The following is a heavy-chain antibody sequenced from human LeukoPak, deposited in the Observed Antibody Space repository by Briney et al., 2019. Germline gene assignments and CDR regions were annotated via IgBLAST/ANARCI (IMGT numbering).Heavy chain of an antibody. J-gene: IGHJ6*02. Sequence: PSETLSLTCTVSGGSISSGSYCWSWIRQPAGTGLEWIGRIYTSGGTNYNPSLKSRVTISVDTSKNQFSLKLSSVTAADTAVYYCAREVGYCSGGSCPTGMDVWGQGTTVTVSS. V-gene: IGHV4-61*02. D-gene: IGHD2-15*01. CDR3: AREVGYCSGGSCPTGMDV. CDR1: GGSISSGSYC. CDR2: IYTSGGT.